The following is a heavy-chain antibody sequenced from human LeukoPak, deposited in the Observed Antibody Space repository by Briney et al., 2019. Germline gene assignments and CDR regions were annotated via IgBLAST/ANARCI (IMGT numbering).Heavy chain of an antibody. J-gene: IGHJ4*02. V-gene: IGHV4-39*01. CDR3: ARSVGSLYCSGGSCYAVGY. CDR1: GGSISSSSYY. Sequence: PSETLSLTCSVYGGSISSSSYYWGWIRQPPGKGLEWIGSIYYSGSTYYNPSLKSRVTISVDTSKNQFSLKLSSVTAADTAVYYCARSVGSLYCSGGSCYAVGYWGQGTLVTVSS. D-gene: IGHD2-15*01. CDR2: IYYSGST.